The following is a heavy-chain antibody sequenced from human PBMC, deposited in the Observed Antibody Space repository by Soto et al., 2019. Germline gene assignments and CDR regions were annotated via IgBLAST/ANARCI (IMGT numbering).Heavy chain of an antibody. CDR3: VHRNLPRGSSLSS. CDR2: IYWNDDT. CDR1: VVSRTTTLVG. D-gene: IGHD3-10*01. Sequence: SGPTLFNPRHTLTLTFTFCVVSRTTTLVGGVGIRHPPVKALEWLALIYWNDDTRYSPSLKSRLTITKDTSKTQVVLTMTNMDPVDKATYFCVHRNLPRGSSLSSWGLGPMVNVSS. J-gene: IGHJ4*02. V-gene: IGHV2-5*01.